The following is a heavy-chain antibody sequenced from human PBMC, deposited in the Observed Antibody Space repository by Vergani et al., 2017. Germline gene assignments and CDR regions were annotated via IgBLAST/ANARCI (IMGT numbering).Heavy chain of an antibody. Sequence: EVQLLESGGDLVQPGGSLRLSCAASGFSFTTYAMSWVRQAPGKGLEWVSTINTNGDYTRYGDSVKGRFTISRDNSKSTLYLQMNSLRAEDTAVYYCAKDHLAVAGPYYMDVWGKGTTVTVSS. J-gene: IGHJ6*03. CDR1: GFSFTTYA. CDR3: AKDHLAVAGPYYMDV. CDR2: INTNGDYT. V-gene: IGHV3-23*01. D-gene: IGHD6-19*01.